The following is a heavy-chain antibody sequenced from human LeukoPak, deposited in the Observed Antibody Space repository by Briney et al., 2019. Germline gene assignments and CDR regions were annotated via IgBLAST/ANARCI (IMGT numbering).Heavy chain of an antibody. V-gene: IGHV4-59*01. CDR1: GGSISSYY. J-gene: IGHJ4*02. CDR2: IYYSGST. Sequence: KPSETLSLTCTVSGGSISSYYWSWIRQPPGKGLEWIGYIYYSGSTNYNPSLKSRVTISVDTSKNQFSLKLSSVTAADTAVYYCATDILLNEGRPRDYWGQGTLVTVSS. CDR3: ATDILLNEGRPRDY. D-gene: IGHD3-16*01.